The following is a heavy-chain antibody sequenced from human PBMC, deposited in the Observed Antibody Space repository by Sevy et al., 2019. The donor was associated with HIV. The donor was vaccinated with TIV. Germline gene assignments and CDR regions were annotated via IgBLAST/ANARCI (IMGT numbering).Heavy chain of an antibody. CDR1: GFSLSDYA. V-gene: IGHV3-30-3*01. CDR3: ATPLPAQLYYYYGMDV. Sequence: GGSLRLSCAASGFSLSDYAIHWARQGPVKGLEWLTVISFDGGNKYYADSVKGRFTISRDNAKNSLYLQMNSLRAEDTAVYYCATPLPAQLYYYYGMDVWGQGTTVTVSS. CDR2: ISFDGGNK. D-gene: IGHD2-2*01. J-gene: IGHJ6*02.